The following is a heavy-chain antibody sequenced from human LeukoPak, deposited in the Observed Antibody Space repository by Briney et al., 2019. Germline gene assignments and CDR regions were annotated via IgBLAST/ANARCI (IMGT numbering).Heavy chain of an antibody. Sequence: PGRSLRLSCAASGFTFSSYGMHWVRQAPGKGLEWVAFIRYDGSNKYYADSVKGRFTISRDNSKNTLYLQMNSLRAEDTAVYYCAKNQDGYSGYDWFDPWGQGTLVTVSS. CDR1: GFTFSSYG. D-gene: IGHD5-12*01. J-gene: IGHJ5*02. CDR3: AKNQDGYSGYDWFDP. CDR2: IRYDGSNK. V-gene: IGHV3-30*02.